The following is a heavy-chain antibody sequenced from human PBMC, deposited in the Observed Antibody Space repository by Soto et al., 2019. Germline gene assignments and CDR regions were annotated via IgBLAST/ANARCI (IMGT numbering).Heavy chain of an antibody. CDR3: AQAGQYYDTSAKGVH. CDR1: GFTFSSYA. CDR2: INYSGDDT. V-gene: IGHV3-23*01. Sequence: EVQLLESGGDLVQPGGSLRLSCAASGFTFSSYAMSWVRQAPGKGLEWVSGINYSGDDTNYADAVKGRFTISRDNSKNTLYLEMNSLRADDRALYYCAQAGQYYDTSAKGVHWGQGTLDTVSS. J-gene: IGHJ4*02. D-gene: IGHD3-22*01.